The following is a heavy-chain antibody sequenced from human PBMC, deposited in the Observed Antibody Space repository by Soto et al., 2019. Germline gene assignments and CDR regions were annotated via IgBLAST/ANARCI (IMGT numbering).Heavy chain of an antibody. Sequence: GASVKVSCKASGFTFTSSTFQWVRQARGQRREWIGWIAVGSGYTNYAQRFQDRVTLTRDMSTATTYMELSRLTSEDTAIYYCAADATARQQMVPSDYWGQGTLVTVS. V-gene: IGHV1-58*01. CDR3: AADATARQQMVPSDY. CDR2: IAVGSGYT. J-gene: IGHJ4*02. CDR1: GFTFTSST. D-gene: IGHD2-8*01.